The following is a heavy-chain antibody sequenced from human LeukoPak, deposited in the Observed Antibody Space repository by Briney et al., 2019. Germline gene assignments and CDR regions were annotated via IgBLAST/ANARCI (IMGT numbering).Heavy chain of an antibody. CDR1: GYTFTGYY. V-gene: IGHV1-8*02. D-gene: IGHD1-26*01. Sequence: ASVKVSCKASGYTFTGYYMHWVRQAPGQGLEWMGWMNPNSGNTGYAQKFQGRVTMTRNTSISTAYMELSSLRSEDTAVYYCARAGAYPWGQGTLVTVSS. CDR2: MNPNSGNT. J-gene: IGHJ5*02. CDR3: ARAGAYP.